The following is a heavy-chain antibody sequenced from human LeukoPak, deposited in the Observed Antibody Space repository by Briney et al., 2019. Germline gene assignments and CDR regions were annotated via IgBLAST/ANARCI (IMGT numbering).Heavy chain of an antibody. D-gene: IGHD7-27*01. CDR1: GFTFSSYS. CDR2: ISSSSSYI. V-gene: IGHV3-21*01. Sequence: GGSLRLSCAASGFTFSSYSMNWVRQAPGKGLEWVSSISSSSSYIYYADSVKGRFTISRDNAKNSLYLQMNSLRAEDTAVYYCARDPNGGSYFDYWGQGTLLTVSS. J-gene: IGHJ4*02. CDR3: ARDPNGGSYFDY.